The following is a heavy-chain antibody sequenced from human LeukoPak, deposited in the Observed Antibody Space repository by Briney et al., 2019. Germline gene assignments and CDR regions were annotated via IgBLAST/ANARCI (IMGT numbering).Heavy chain of an antibody. CDR2: IYPGDSDT. CDR3: ARSYYFDY. CDR1: GYSFTNYW. V-gene: IGHV5-51*01. J-gene: IGHJ4*02. Sequence: GESLKISCKGSGYSFTNYWIGWVRQMPGKGLEWMGIIYPGDSDTRYSPSFQGQVTFSADKSINTAYLQWSSLQASDTAMYYCARSYYFDYWGQGTLVTVSS.